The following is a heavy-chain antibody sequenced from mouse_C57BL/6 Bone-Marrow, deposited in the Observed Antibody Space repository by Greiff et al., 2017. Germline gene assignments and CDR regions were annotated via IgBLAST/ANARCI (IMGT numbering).Heavy chain of an antibody. J-gene: IGHJ2*01. CDR3: AKKPCYSNYEVGG. CDR2: IHPNSGST. Sequence: QVQLQQPGAELVKPGASVKLSCKASGYTFTSYWMHWVKQRPGQGLEWIGMIHPNSGSTNYNEKFKSKATLTVDKSSSTAYMQLSSLTSEDSAVYYCAKKPCYSNYEVGGWGQCATVSVAS. CDR1: GYTFTSYW. V-gene: IGHV1-64*01. D-gene: IGHD2-5*01.